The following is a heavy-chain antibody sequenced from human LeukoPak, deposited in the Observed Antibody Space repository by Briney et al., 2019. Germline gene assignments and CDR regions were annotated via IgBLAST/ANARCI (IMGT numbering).Heavy chain of an antibody. V-gene: IGHV3-7*01. CDR2: IKEDVSIQ. J-gene: IGHJ4*02. CDR3: ARDVWTGVAVSDY. CDR1: GFTFSSYW. D-gene: IGHD6-19*01. Sequence: PGGSLRLSCVASGFTFSSYWMTWGRQAPGKGLDWLANIKEDVSIQYYLDSVRGRFTISRDNGKTSVYLQLNSLRGDETAVYYCARDVWTGVAVSDYWGQGTLVTVSS.